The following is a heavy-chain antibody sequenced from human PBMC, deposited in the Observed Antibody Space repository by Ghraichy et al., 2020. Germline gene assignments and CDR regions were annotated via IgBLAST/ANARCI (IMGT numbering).Heavy chain of an antibody. CDR3: AKDGGCSGGSCHYGFDY. J-gene: IGHJ4*02. V-gene: IGHV3-23*01. Sequence: GGSLRLSCAASGFTFSSYAMSWVRQAPGKGLEWVSAISGSGGSTYYADSVKGRFTISRDNSKNTLYLQMNSLRAEDTAVYYCAKDGGCSGGSCHYGFDYWGQGTLVTVSS. CDR2: ISGSGGST. CDR1: GFTFSSYA. D-gene: IGHD2-15*01.